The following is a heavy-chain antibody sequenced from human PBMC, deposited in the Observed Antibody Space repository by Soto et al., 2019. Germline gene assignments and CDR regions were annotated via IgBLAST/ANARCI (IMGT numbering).Heavy chain of an antibody. CDR3: ASNLRFLEWFPHWFDP. Sequence: SVKVSCKASGGTFSSYAISWVRQAPGQGLEWMGGIIPIFGTANYAQKFQGRVTITADESTSTAYMELSSLRSEDTAVYYCASNLRFLEWFPHWFDPWGQGTLVTVSX. J-gene: IGHJ5*02. V-gene: IGHV1-69*13. CDR1: GGTFSSYA. D-gene: IGHD3-3*01. CDR2: IIPIFGTA.